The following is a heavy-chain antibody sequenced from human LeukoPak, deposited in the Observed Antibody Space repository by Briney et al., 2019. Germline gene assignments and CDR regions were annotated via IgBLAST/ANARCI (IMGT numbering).Heavy chain of an antibody. V-gene: IGHV4-34*01. CDR2: INHSGST. CDR3: ARRNPTVTTTDFDY. J-gene: IGHJ4*02. D-gene: IGHD4-17*01. CDR1: GGSISSYY. Sequence: SETLSLTCTVSGGSISSYYWSWIRQPAGKGLELIGEINHSGSTNYNPSLKSRVTISVDTSKNQFSLKLSSVTAADTAVYYCARRNPTVTTTDFDYWGQGTLVTVSS.